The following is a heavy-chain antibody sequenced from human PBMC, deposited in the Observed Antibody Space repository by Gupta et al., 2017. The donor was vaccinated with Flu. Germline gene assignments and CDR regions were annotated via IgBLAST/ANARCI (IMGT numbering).Heavy chain of an antibody. CDR1: GGSFRGYY. V-gene: IGHV4-34*01. CDR2: INHSGDT. Sequence: QVQLQQWGVGLFKPSETLSLTCAVYGGSFRGYYSRWVRQSPGKGLEWIGEINHSGDTNYNSSLRSRVTISVDTSKNQFSLKLNSVTAADTAVYYCARRYDSSVYNYYGMDVWGQGTTVTV. J-gene: IGHJ6*02. CDR3: ARRYDSSVYNYYGMDV. D-gene: IGHD3-22*01.